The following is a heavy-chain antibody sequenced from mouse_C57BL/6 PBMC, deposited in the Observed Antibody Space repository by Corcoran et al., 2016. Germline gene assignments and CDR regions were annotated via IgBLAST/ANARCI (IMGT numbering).Heavy chain of an antibody. V-gene: IGHV9-3*01. CDR1: GYTFTTYG. CDR3: ARRKGNAWFAY. D-gene: IGHD2-1*01. Sequence: QIQLAQSGPELTKPGETVKISCKASGYTFTTYGMSGVKQAPGKGLKWMGWINTYSGVPTYADDFKGRFAFSLETSASTAYLQINNLKNEDTATYFCARRKGNAWFAYWGQGTLVTVSA. CDR2: INTYSGVP. J-gene: IGHJ3*01.